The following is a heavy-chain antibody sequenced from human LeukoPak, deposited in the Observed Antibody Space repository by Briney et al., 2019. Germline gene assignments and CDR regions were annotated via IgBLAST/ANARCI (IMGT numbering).Heavy chain of an antibody. J-gene: IGHJ6*04. CDR2: IIPIFGTA. CDR3: ARAERKYCSSPSCSAPYYYYYYGMDV. Sequence: GASVKVSCKASGGTFSSYAISWVRQAPGQGLEWMGGIIPIFGTANYAQKFQGRVTITADESTSTAYMELSSLRSEDTAVYYCARAERKYCSSPSCSAPYYYYYYGMDVWGKGTTVTVSS. D-gene: IGHD2-2*01. CDR1: GGTFSSYA. V-gene: IGHV1-69*13.